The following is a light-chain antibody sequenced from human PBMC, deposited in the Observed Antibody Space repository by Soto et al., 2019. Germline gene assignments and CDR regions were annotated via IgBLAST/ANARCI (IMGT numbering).Light chain of an antibody. CDR3: MQALQIPWT. CDR2: LGS. J-gene: IGKJ1*01. CDR1: QSLLHNDGYNF. Sequence: DIVMTQSPLSLPVTPGEPASISCRSSQSLLHNDGYNFLGWYLQKPGQSPQLLIYLGSNRASGVPDRFSGSGSVTDFTLKISRVEAEDVGFYYCMQALQIPWTFGQGTKVEIK. V-gene: IGKV2-28*01.